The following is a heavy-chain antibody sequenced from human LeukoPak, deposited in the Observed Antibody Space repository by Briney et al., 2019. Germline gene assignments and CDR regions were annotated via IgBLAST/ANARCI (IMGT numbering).Heavy chain of an antibody. Sequence: PGGSLRLSCAASGFTFDDYGMSWVRHAPGKGLEWVSGINWNGGSTGYADSVKGRFTISRDNAKNSLYLQMNSLRAEDTALYYCARGGGYSYGYPFDYWGQGTLVTVSS. CDR1: GFTFDDYG. V-gene: IGHV3-20*04. CDR2: INWNGGST. D-gene: IGHD5-18*01. CDR3: ARGGGYSYGYPFDY. J-gene: IGHJ4*02.